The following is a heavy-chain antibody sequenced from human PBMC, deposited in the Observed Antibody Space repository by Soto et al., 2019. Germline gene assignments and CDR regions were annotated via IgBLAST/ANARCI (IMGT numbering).Heavy chain of an antibody. J-gene: IGHJ5*02. CDR3: ARVLLRGTTGTTDHNWFDP. Sequence: ASVKVSCKASGYTFTSYAMHWVRQAPGQRLEWMGWINAGNGNTKYSQKFQGRVTITRDTSASTAYMELSSLRSEDTAVYYCARVLLRGTTGTTDHNWFDPSGQGTLVTVSS. D-gene: IGHD1-1*01. CDR1: GYTFTSYA. CDR2: INAGNGNT. V-gene: IGHV1-3*01.